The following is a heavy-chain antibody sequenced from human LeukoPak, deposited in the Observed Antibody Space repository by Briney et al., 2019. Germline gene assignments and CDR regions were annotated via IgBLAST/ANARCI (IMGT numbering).Heavy chain of an antibody. CDR1: GVSISSYY. Sequence: PSETLSLTCTVSGVSISSYYWSWIRQPPGKGLEWVGYIYYSGSTNYNPSLKSRVTIPVDTSKNQFSLKLSSVTAADTAVYYCARGADGYNPGDYYYYYYMDVWGKGTTVTISS. D-gene: IGHD5-24*01. CDR2: IYYSGST. J-gene: IGHJ6*03. V-gene: IGHV4-59*01. CDR3: ARGADGYNPGDYYYYYYMDV.